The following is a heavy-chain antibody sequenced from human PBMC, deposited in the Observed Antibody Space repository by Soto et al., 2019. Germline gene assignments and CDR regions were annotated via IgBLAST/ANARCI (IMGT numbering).Heavy chain of an antibody. J-gene: IGHJ6*02. D-gene: IGHD3-10*01. CDR1: GFTFSSYG. V-gene: IGHV3-30*18. Sequence: PGGSLRLSCAASGFTFSSYGMHWVRQAPGKGLEWVAVISYDGSNKYYADSVKGRFTISRDNSKNTLYLQMNSLRAEDTAVYYCAKVGYYGSGSYYKAYYYYGMDVWGQGTTVTVSS. CDR2: ISYDGSNK. CDR3: AKVGYYGSGSYYKAYYYYGMDV.